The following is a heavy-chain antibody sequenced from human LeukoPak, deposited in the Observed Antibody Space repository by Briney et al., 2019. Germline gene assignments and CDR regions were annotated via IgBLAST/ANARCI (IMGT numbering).Heavy chain of an antibody. J-gene: IGHJ4*02. Sequence: GGSLRLSCAASGFPFSTYGMHWLRQSPGKALEGVSTISCSCNITYYADSVKGRFTIYIDNSKNTLYLQMNSLRADDTAIYYCATGNTAVAGTKYWGQGILVSVSS. CDR3: ATGNTAVAGTKY. CDR1: GFPFSTYG. CDR2: ISCSCNIT. V-gene: IGHV3-23*01. D-gene: IGHD6-19*01.